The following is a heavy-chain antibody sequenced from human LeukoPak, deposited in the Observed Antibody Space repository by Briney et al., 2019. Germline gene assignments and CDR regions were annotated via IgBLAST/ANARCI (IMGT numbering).Heavy chain of an antibody. CDR1: GYTFTGYD. CDR3: ARDYYDSSGYFYYYYGMDV. Sequence: ASVKVSCKASGYTFTGYDMHWVRQAPGQGLEWMGGINPNSGGTNYAQKFQGWVTMTRDTSISTAYMELSRLRSDDTAVYSCARDYYDSSGYFYYYYGMDVWGQGTTVTVSS. D-gene: IGHD3-22*01. CDR2: INPNSGGT. J-gene: IGHJ6*02. V-gene: IGHV1-2*04.